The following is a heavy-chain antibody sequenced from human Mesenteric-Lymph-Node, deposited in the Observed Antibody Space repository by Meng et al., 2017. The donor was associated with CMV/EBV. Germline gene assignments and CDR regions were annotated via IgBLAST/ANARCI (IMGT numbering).Heavy chain of an antibody. CDR1: GFTFSSYW. J-gene: IGHJ4*02. CDR3: ARGSWVYVDNDETTGLDY. CDR2: INSDGSST. Sequence: GESLKISCAASGFTFSSYWMHWVRQAPGKGLVWVSRINSDGSSTSYADSVKGRFTISRDNAKNTLYLQMNSLRAEDTAVYYCARGSWVYVDNDETTGLDYWSPGTLVTVSS. D-gene: IGHD3-9*01. V-gene: IGHV3-74*01.